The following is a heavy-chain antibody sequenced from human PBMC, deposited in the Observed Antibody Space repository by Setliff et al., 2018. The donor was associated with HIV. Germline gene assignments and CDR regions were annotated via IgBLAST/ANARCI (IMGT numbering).Heavy chain of an antibody. V-gene: IGHV4-39*01. J-gene: IGHJ4*02. Sequence: SETLSLTCSVSGGSISSSAYYRGWIRQPPGKGLEWIGNIYYSGTTYYNPSLKSRVTISVDTSKNQYSVRLSSVTAADTAFYYCARMWRWSGPESYYFDSWGRGTLVTSPQ. CDR1: GGSISSSAYY. D-gene: IGHD2-21*01. CDR2: IYYSGTT. CDR3: ARMWRWSGPESYYFDS.